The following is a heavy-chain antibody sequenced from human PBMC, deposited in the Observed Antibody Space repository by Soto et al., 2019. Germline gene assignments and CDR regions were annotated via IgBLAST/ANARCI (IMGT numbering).Heavy chain of an antibody. CDR3: ARSPNYYYYGFDV. CDR2: IYYSGST. D-gene: IGHD3-10*01. V-gene: IGHV4-61*08. Sequence: SETLSLTCTVSGGSVRSGDYFWSWLRQSPGKRLGWIAYIYYSGSTNYNPSLKSRATISVDTSKSRVSLTLTSMTAADAALYYCARSPNYYYYGFDVWGQGTAVTVSS. J-gene: IGHJ6*02. CDR1: GGSVRSGDYF.